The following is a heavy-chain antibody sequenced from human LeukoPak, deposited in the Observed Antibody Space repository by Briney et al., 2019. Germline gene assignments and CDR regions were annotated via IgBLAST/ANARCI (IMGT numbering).Heavy chain of an antibody. D-gene: IGHD2-2*01. J-gene: IGHJ4*02. CDR2: ISYSGNT. CDR1: GGSISSGSDY. Sequence: SETLSLTCTVSGGSISSGSDYWGWIRQPPGKGLEWIGTISYSGNTYYSPSLKSRVTISVDTSKNQFSLKLNSVTAADTAVYHCARHWFHCSIAGCYYDSWGQGTLVTVSS. V-gene: IGHV4-39*01. CDR3: ARHWFHCSIAGCYYDS.